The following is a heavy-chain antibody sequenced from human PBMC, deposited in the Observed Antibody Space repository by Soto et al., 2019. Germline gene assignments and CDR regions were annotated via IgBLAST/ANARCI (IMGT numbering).Heavy chain of an antibody. D-gene: IGHD2-2*01. Sequence: VKLSWKASGDAYTGRSRHWVQHAPGQGLEWMGWINPNSGGTNYAQKFQGRVTMTRDTSISTAYMELSRLRSDDTAVYYCARDNRARGSTQTYYQYGIGIWAQGPT. CDR3: ARDNRARGSTQTYYQYGIGI. V-gene: IGHV1-2*02. CDR1: GDAYTGRS. CDR2: INPNSGGT. J-gene: IGHJ6*02.